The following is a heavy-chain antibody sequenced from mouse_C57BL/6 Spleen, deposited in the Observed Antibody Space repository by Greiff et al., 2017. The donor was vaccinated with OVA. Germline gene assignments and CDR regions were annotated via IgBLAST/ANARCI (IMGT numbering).Heavy chain of an antibody. V-gene: IGHV1-81*01. J-gene: IGHJ3*01. CDR2: IYPRSGNT. CDR1: GYTFTSYG. Sequence: QVQLQQSGAELARPGASVKLSCKASGYTFTSYGISWVKQRTGQGLEWIGEIYPRSGNTYYNEKFKGKGTLTADKSSSTAYMELRSLPSHDSAVYCCASWGTTDPWFAYWGQGTLVTVSA. D-gene: IGHD1-1*01. CDR3: ASWGTTDPWFAY.